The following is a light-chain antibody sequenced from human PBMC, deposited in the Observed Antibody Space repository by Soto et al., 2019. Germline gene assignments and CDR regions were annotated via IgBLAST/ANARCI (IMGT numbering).Light chain of an antibody. J-gene: IGLJ2*01. CDR3: QVWDTNSDRV. V-gene: IGLV3-21*02. CDR1: NIGSYN. CDR2: DDT. Sequence: SYELTQPPSGSVAPGQTARITCGGDNIGSYNVHWYQQRPGQAPVLVVYDDTDRPSGIPERFSGSNSGNTATLTINKVEAGDEADFYCQVWDTNSDRVFGGGTKLTVL.